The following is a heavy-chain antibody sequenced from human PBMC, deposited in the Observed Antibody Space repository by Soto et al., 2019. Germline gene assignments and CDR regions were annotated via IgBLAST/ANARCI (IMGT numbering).Heavy chain of an antibody. J-gene: IGHJ4*02. CDR1: GFTFSDYY. Sequence: GGSLRLSCAASGFTFSDYYMSWIRQAPGKGLEWVSYISSSSSYTNYADSVKGRFTISRDNAKNSLYLQMNSLRAEDTAVYYCARTPDCTNGVCSAGFDYWGPGTLVTVSS. CDR2: ISSSSSYT. CDR3: ARTPDCTNGVCSAGFDY. D-gene: IGHD2-8*01. V-gene: IGHV3-11*06.